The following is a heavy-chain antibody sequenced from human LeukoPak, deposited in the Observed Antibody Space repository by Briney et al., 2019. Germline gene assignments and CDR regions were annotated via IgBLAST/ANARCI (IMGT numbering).Heavy chain of an antibody. Sequence: NPSETLSLTCTVSGGSIRNYYWTWIRQPPGKGLEWIGYIYYTGRTNYNPSLKSRVTISVDMSKNYFSLRLRSVTAADTAVYYCARLQDNGYSDYWGQGALVTVSS. CDR3: ARLQDNGYSDY. V-gene: IGHV4-59*08. D-gene: IGHD5-24*01. CDR2: IYYTGRT. CDR1: GGSIRNYY. J-gene: IGHJ4*02.